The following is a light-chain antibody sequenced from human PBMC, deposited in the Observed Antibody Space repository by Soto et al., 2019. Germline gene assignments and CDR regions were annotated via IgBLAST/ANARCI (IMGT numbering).Light chain of an antibody. CDR1: QTISRF. CDR3: QQGFSTPWT. Sequence: DIQMTQSPSSLSESVGDRVTITCRASQTISRFLNWYQQKPGKAPRLLIYGASSLQSGVPSNFNGTGSGTEFTLTINNLQPEDFATYSCQQGFSTPWTFGQGTKVEVK. V-gene: IGKV1-39*01. CDR2: GAS. J-gene: IGKJ1*01.